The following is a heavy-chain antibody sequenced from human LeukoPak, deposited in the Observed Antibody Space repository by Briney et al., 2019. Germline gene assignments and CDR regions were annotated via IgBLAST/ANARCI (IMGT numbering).Heavy chain of an antibody. D-gene: IGHD3-3*01. CDR2: IIPIFGTA. J-gene: IGHJ6*03. CDR1: GGTFCSYA. V-gene: IGHV1-69*05. Sequence: SVKVSCKASGGTFCSYAISWVRQAPGQGLEWMGRIIPIFGTANYAQKFQGRVTITTDESTSTAYMELSRLRSEDTAVYYCARGGGGFWSGYYRRDYYYYYYMDVWGKGTTVTVSS. CDR3: ARGGGGFWSGYYRRDYYYYYYMDV.